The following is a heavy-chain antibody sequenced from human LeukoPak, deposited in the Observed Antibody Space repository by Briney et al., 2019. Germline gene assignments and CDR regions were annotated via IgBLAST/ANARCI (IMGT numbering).Heavy chain of an antibody. CDR1: GFTFSTYW. D-gene: IGHD6-19*01. CDR2: LYSGGST. V-gene: IGHV3-66*01. Sequence: GGSLRLSCAASGFTFSTYWMSCVRQAPGKGLEWVSVLYSGGSTYYADSVKGRFTISRDNSKNTLYLQMNSLRAEDTAVYYCAREAVAGNPPYIDYWGQGTLVTVSS. CDR3: AREAVAGNPPYIDY. J-gene: IGHJ4*02.